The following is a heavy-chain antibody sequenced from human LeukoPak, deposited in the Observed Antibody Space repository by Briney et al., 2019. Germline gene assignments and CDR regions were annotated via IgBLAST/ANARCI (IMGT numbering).Heavy chain of an antibody. D-gene: IGHD4-11*01. Sequence: SETLSLTCTVPGGSVSSGSYYWSWIRQPPGKGLEWIGYIYYSGSTNYNPSLKSRVTISVDTSKNQFSLKLSSVTAADTAVYYCARGALQYYYYYGMDVWGQGTTVTVS. CDR3: ARGALQYYYYYGMDV. J-gene: IGHJ6*02. CDR2: IYYSGST. V-gene: IGHV4-61*01. CDR1: GGSVSSGSYY.